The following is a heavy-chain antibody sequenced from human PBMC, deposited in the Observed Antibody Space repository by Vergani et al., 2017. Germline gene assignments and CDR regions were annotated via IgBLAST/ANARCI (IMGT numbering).Heavy chain of an antibody. CDR1: GGSISSGDYY. D-gene: IGHD6-19*01. CDR3: ARHVSSGWYGDYFDY. J-gene: IGHJ4*02. Sequence: QVQLQESGPGLVKPSQTLSLTCTVSGGSISSGDYYWSWIRQPPGKGLEWIGYIYYSGSTYYNPSLKSRVTISVDTSKNQFSLKLSSVTAADTAVYYCARHVSSGWYGDYFDYWGQGTLVTVSS. V-gene: IGHV4-30-4*08. CDR2: IYYSGST.